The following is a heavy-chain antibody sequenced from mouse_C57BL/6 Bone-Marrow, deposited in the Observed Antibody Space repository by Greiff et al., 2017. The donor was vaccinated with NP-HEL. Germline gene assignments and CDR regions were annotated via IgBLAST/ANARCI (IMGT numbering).Heavy chain of an antibody. CDR3: ARYYDGSRGWYFDV. CDR2: IDPNSGGT. D-gene: IGHD1-1*01. CDR1: GYTFTSYW. J-gene: IGHJ1*03. Sequence: VQLQQPGPDLVKPGASVKLSCKASGYTFTSYWMHWVKQRPGRGLEWIGRIDPNSGGTKFNEKFKTKATLTVDKPSSTAYMQLSSLTSDDSAVYYCARYYDGSRGWYFDVWGTGTTVTGSS. V-gene: IGHV1-72*01.